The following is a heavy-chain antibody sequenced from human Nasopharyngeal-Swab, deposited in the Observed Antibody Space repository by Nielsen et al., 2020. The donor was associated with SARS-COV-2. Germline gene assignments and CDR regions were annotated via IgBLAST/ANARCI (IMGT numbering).Heavy chain of an antibody. J-gene: IGHJ6*03. CDR2: INHSGST. Sequence: SETLSLTCAVYGGSFSGYYWSWIRQPPGKGLEWIGEINHSGSTNYNPSLKSRVTISVDTSKNQFSLKLSSVTAADTAVYYRARGAERDYYYYYYMDVWGKGTTVTVSS. V-gene: IGHV4-34*01. D-gene: IGHD1-1*01. CDR3: ARGAERDYYYYYYMDV. CDR1: GGSFSGYY.